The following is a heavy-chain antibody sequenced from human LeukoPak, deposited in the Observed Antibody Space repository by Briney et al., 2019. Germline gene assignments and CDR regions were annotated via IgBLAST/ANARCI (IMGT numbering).Heavy chain of an antibody. CDR2: IIPILGIA. V-gene: IGHV1-69*04. D-gene: IGHD2-2*01. J-gene: IGHJ4*02. CDR3: ARARGQYQLLFDSYYFDY. Sequence: SVKVSCKASGGTFSSYAISWVRQAPGQGLEWMGRIIPILGIANYAQKFQSRVTITADKSTSTAYMELSSLRSEDTAVYYCARARGQYQLLFDSYYFDYWGQGTLVTVSS. CDR1: GGTFSSYA.